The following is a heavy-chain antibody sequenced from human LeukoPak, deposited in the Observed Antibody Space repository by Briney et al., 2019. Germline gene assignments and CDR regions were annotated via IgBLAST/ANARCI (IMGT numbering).Heavy chain of an antibody. Sequence: SETLSLTCTVSGGSISSYYWSWIRQPAGKGLEWIGRIYTSGSTHYNPSLKSRVTMSVDTSKNQFSLKLSSVTAADTAVYYCARDHKGRYCSSTSCKYFDYWGQGTLVTVSS. CDR2: IYTSGST. V-gene: IGHV4-4*07. J-gene: IGHJ4*02. D-gene: IGHD2-2*01. CDR1: GGSISSYY. CDR3: ARDHKGRYCSSTSCKYFDY.